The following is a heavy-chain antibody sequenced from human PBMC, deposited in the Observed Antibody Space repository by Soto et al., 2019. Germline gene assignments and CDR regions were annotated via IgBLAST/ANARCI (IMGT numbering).Heavy chain of an antibody. CDR2: VHYSGST. CDR1: DGSINSYF. CDR3: ARMNQLAPKRNAFDI. D-gene: IGHD1-1*01. J-gene: IGHJ3*02. V-gene: IGHV4-59*01. Sequence: SETLSLTCTVSDGSINSYFWTWIRQPPGKGLEWIGYVHYSGSTNYNPSLKRRVTMSVDTSNNRFSLKLSSVTAADTAVYYCARMNQLAPKRNAFDIWGQGTMVTVSS.